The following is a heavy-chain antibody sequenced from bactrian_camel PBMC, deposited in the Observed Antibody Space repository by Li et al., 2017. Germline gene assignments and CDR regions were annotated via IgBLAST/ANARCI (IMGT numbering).Heavy chain of an antibody. J-gene: IGHJ4*01. Sequence: HVQLVESGGGSVQAGGSLRLSCTASGFTFINSYMAWYRRAPENECELVSSISSQGGAYIADSVKGRFTISRDNAKNTLYLQLNSLKSEDTAMYYCAIGRLGESGLTGQGTQVTVS. D-gene: IGHD1*01. CDR1: GFTFINSY. V-gene: IGHV3S55*01. CDR2: ISSQGGA.